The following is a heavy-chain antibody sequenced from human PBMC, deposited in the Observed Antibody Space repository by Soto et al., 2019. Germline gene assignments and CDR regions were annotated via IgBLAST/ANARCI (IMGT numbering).Heavy chain of an antibody. CDR3: ARHKGGYYSGVDV. CDR1: GGSISSNSYY. J-gene: IGHJ6*02. V-gene: IGHV4-39*01. Sequence: QLQLQESGPGLVKPSETLSLTCTVSGGSISSNSYYWAWIRQPPGKGLEWIGNIYYSGTTYYNPPLKSRVNLTVNTSKNQFSLKLSSVPAADTAVYYCARHKGGYYSGVDVWGQGTTVTVSS. D-gene: IGHD3-16*01. CDR2: IYYSGTT.